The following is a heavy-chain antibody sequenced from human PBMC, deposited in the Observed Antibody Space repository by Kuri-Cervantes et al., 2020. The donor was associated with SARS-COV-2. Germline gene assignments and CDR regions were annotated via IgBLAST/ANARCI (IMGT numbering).Heavy chain of an antibody. CDR1: GFTFSSYD. V-gene: IGHV3-13*05. D-gene: IGHD4-17*01. CDR3: ARDNGFGGFYGDYPLDFDY. Sequence: GGSLRLSCAASGFTFSSYDMHWVRQATGKGLEWVSAIGTAGDPYYPGSVKGRFTISRENAKNSLYLQMNSLRAGDTAVYYCARDNGFGGFYGDYPLDFDYWGQGTLVTVSS. CDR2: IGTAGDP. J-gene: IGHJ4*02.